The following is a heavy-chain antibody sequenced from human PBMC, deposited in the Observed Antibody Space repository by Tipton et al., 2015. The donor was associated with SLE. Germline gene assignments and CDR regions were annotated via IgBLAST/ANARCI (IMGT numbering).Heavy chain of an antibody. CDR2: ISYSGNT. J-gene: IGHJ6*02. V-gene: IGHV4-31*02. CDR1: GGSISSGGYY. Sequence: LRLSCTVSGGSISSGGYYWSWTRHHPGKGLEWIGFISYSGNTYYNPSLESRLTISVDTSKNQFSLKLRSVTAADTAVYYCARDQGSSADSYYYGMDVWGQGTTVTVSS. CDR3: ARDQGSSADSYYYGMDV. D-gene: IGHD6-6*01.